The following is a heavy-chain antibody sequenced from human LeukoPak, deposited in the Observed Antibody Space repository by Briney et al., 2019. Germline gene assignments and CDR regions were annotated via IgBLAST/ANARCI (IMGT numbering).Heavy chain of an antibody. D-gene: IGHD1-14*01. CDR3: ARILGLTLDY. V-gene: IGHV3-48*02. J-gene: IGHJ4*02. CDR1: GFTFSSYS. Sequence: WGSLRLSCAASGFTFSSYSMNWVRQAPGKGLEWVSYISLGGGTIYYAGSVRGRFTISRDDAGNSLYLQMNSLRDEDTAVYYCARILGLTLDYWGQGTLVTVSS. CDR2: ISLGGGTI.